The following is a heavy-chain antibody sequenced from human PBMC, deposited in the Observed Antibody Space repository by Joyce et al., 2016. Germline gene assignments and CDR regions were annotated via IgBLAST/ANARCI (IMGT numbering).Heavy chain of an antibody. V-gene: IGHV1-69*01. D-gene: IGHD3-3*02. CDR2: IIPIFGAG. CDR3: ACAVIILKRREFYYSYMDV. CDR1: GGIFSNYT. J-gene: IGHJ6*03. Sequence: VKVSCKASGGIFSNYTINWVRQAPGQELEWMGGIIPIFGAGYDAQKFQGRVRITADESTSTAYMVLSSLRSEDTAVYYCACAVIILKRREFYYSYMDVWGKGTTVTVSS.